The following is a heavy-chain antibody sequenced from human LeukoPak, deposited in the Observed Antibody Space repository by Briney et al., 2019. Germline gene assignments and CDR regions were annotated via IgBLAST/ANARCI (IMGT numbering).Heavy chain of an antibody. CDR1: GVCFSSYV. Sequence: PGGSLRLSCAASGVCFSSYVIGWVRQAPGKGLEWVSTITSRSDQIWNVDSVRGRFTISRDNSKNTLYLQMNSLRAEDTALYYCVRDRRFPDDVFDIWGQGTMVTVSS. J-gene: IGHJ3*02. CDR2: ITSRSDQI. D-gene: IGHD2-21*01. CDR3: VRDRRFPDDVFDI. V-gene: IGHV3-23*01.